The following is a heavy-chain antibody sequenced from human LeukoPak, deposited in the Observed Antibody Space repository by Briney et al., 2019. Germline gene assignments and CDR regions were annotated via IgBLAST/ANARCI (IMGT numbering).Heavy chain of an antibody. CDR3: ARIARDYYDSSGPGPYYYYYMDV. D-gene: IGHD3-22*01. J-gene: IGHJ6*03. V-gene: IGHV2-70*11. CDR2: VSLDDDK. Sequence: SGPTLANPTPTLTLTCTFSGFSLSTSGMCVSWIRQPPGKARAGLARVSLDDDKYYGTCLKTRLTISKDTSKTQVVLTMTNMDPVDTATYYCARIARDYYDSSGPGPYYYYYMDVWGKGTTVTVSS. CDR1: GFSLSTSGMC.